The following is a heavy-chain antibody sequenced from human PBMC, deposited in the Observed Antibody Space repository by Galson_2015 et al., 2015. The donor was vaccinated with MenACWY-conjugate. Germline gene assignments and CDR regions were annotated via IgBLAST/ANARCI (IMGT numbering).Heavy chain of an antibody. CDR3: AKGPLYDSSGSDSDYFDY. CDR2: ASGSGGVT. D-gene: IGHD3-22*01. V-gene: IGHV3-23*01. Sequence: SLRLSCAASGFIFNKFAMTWIRQAPGKKGLEWVSAASGSGGVTYHAASVKGRFTISRDNSKNTLYLQMNSLNVEDTAIYYCAKGPLYDSSGSDSDYFDYWGQGTLVTVSS. J-gene: IGHJ4*02. CDR1: GFIFNKFA.